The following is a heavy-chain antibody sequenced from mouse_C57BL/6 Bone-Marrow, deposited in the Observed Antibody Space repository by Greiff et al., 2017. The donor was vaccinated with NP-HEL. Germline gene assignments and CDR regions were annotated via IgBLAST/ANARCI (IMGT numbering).Heavy chain of an antibody. Sequence: QVQLKESGPELVKPGASVKISCKASGYAFSSSWMNWVKQRPGKGLEWIGRIYPGDGDTNYNGKFKGKATLTADKSSSTAYMQLSSLTSEDSAVYFCARELIYFYGSSDDYFDYWGQSTTLTVSS. CDR2: IYPGDGDT. CDR3: ARELIYFYGSSDDYFDY. CDR1: GYAFSSSW. D-gene: IGHD1-1*01. V-gene: IGHV1-82*01. J-gene: IGHJ2*01.